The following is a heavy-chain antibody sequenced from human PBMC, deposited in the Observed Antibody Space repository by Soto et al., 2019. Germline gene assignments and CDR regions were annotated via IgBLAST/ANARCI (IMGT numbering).Heavy chain of an antibody. Sequence: PGGSLRLSCAVSGFTFSAHWMNWVRQAPGKGPEWVANINQDGRKRYYLASVEGRFTISRDNAKKSLYLQMNSLLDEDAAVYYCARDPDSVEGVAFDIWGQGTMVTVSS. V-gene: IGHV3-7*01. CDR3: ARDPDSVEGVAFDI. J-gene: IGHJ3*02. D-gene: IGHD1-1*01. CDR1: GFTFSAHW. CDR2: INQDGRKR.